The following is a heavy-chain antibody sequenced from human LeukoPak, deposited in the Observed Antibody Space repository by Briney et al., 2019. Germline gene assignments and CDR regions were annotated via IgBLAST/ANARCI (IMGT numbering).Heavy chain of an antibody. D-gene: IGHD3-22*01. J-gene: IGHJ5*02. CDR3: ARPYYYDSRIDP. V-gene: IGHV4-30-4*01. CDR1: GGSISSGDYY. Sequence: PSETLSLTCTASGGSISSGDYYWSWIRQPPGKGLEWVGYMYYSGSTYYNPSLKSRVTISVDTSKNQFSLQLSSVTAADTAVYYCARPYYYDSRIDPWGQGTLVTVSS. CDR2: MYYSGST.